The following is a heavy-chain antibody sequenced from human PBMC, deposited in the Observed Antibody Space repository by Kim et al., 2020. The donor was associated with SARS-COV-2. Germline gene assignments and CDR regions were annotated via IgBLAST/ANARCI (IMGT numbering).Heavy chain of an antibody. V-gene: IGHV3-11*06. D-gene: IGHD6-19*01. J-gene: IGHJ4*02. CDR3: ARDTYSIAVAGTQAPFDY. Sequence: KGGFTISRDNAKNSLYLQMNSLRAEDTAVYYCARDTYSIAVAGTQAPFDYWGQGTLVTVSS.